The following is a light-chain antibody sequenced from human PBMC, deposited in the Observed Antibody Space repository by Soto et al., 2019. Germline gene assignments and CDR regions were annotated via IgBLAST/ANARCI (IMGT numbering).Light chain of an antibody. Sequence: IRMTQSPSSLSASTGDRVTIACRASQNITNFLNWYQHNPGKARNLLTFAASHLQSGVSSRFSGSGSGTDFTLTISSLHPEDFVTFYCQATATTLWAFGQGAKVEIK. CDR2: AAS. CDR1: QNITNF. CDR3: QATATTLWA. V-gene: IGKV1-39*01. J-gene: IGKJ1*01.